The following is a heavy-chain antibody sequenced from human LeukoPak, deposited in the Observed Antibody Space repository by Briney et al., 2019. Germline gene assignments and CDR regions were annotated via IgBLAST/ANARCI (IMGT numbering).Heavy chain of an antibody. D-gene: IGHD2-2*01. V-gene: IGHV1-2*04. Sequence: ASVKVSFKASGYTFTGYYMHWVRQAPGQGREWMGWINPNSGGTNYAQKFQGWVTMTRDTSISTAYMELSRLRSDDTAVYYCARGEETYCSSTSCYYYYGMDVWGKGTTVTVSS. CDR3: ARGEETYCSSTSCYYYYGMDV. CDR1: GYTFTGYY. J-gene: IGHJ6*04. CDR2: INPNSGGT.